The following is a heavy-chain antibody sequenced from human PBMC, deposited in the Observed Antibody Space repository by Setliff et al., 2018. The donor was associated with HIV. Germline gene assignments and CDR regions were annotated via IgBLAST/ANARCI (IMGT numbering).Heavy chain of an antibody. V-gene: IGHV4-34*01. J-gene: IGHJ4*02. CDR3: ARGLNYYGSGSYLPLGY. Sequence: PSETLSLTCAVYGGSFNGYYWTWIRQPPGKGLEWIGEIDHSGSTKYHASLKSRVTMSIDTSKNQISLKLSSVTAADTAVYYCARGLNYYGSGSYLPLGYWGQGTLVTVSS. CDR2: IDHSGST. CDR1: GGSFNGYY. D-gene: IGHD3-10*01.